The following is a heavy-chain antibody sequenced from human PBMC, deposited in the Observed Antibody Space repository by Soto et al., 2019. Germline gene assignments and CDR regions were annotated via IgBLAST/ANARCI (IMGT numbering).Heavy chain of an antibody. Sequence: QVQLVQSGAEVKKPGSSVKVSCKASGGTFSSYAISWVRQAPGQGLEWMGGIIPIFGTANYAQKFQGRVTMTADESTSPAYRGLTSLRSEDTAVYYCARGWDPYYFGSWGQGTLVTVSS. J-gene: IGHJ4*02. D-gene: IGHD6-19*01. CDR2: IIPIFGTA. CDR3: ARGWDPYYFGS. V-gene: IGHV1-69*12. CDR1: GGTFSSYA.